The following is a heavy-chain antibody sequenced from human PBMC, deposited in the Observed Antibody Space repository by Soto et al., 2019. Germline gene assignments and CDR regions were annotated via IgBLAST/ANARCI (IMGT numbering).Heavy chain of an antibody. D-gene: IGHD3-3*02. CDR2: INGRDGAI. J-gene: IGHJ4*02. CDR1: GFSFSVYS. Sequence: GWSLRLSCAASGFSFSVYSMNWVRQAPGKGLEWVSYINGRDGAINYVDSVKGRFTISIDIAKNSLYLQMNSLRDEDTAVYFCARDHLWAFDYWGQGVLVTVSS. V-gene: IGHV3-48*02. CDR3: ARDHLWAFDY.